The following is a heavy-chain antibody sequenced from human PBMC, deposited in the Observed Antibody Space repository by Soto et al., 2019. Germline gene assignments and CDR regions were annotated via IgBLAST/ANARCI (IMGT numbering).Heavy chain of an antibody. CDR3: ARREGRSWIHWYFDL. D-gene: IGHD6-13*01. CDR2: IYYSGST. V-gene: IGHV4-39*01. Sequence: SETLSLTCTVSGGSISSSSYYWGWIRQPPGKGLEWIGSIYYSGSTYYNPSLKSRVTISVDTSKNQFSLKLSSVTAADTAVYYCARREGRSWIHWYFDLWGRGTLVTVPQ. J-gene: IGHJ2*01. CDR1: GGSISSSSYY.